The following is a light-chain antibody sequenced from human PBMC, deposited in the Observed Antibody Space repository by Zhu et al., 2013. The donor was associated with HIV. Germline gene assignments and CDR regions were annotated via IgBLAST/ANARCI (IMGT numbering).Light chain of an antibody. J-gene: IGKJ5*01. Sequence: AIQLTQSPSSLSAVVGDRVTITCRAGQGASSSLAWYQQKPGEAPKLLIYAASSLASGVPSRFSGSGSGTDFTLTINSLQPEDFATYYCQQFTSYPITFGQGTRLEIK. V-gene: IGKV1-13*02. CDR3: QQFTSYPIT. CDR1: QGASSS. CDR2: AAS.